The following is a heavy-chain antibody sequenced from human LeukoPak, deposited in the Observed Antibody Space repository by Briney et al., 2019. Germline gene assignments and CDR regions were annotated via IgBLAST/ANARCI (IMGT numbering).Heavy chain of an antibody. Sequence: PSETVPLLRTVSGGSISSYYWSWIRQPPGKGLEWIGYINYSGSTKYNPSLKSRVTISVDTSKNQFSLKLSSVTAADTAVYYCARGRFDYWGQGTLVTVSS. V-gene: IGHV4-59*08. CDR2: INYSGST. CDR3: ARGRFDY. CDR1: GGSISSYY. J-gene: IGHJ4*02.